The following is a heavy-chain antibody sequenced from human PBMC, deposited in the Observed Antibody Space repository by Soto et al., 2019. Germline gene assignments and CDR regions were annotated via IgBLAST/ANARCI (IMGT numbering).Heavy chain of an antibody. Sequence: GGSLRLSCAASGFTFSSYAMSWVRQAPGKGLEWVSAISGSGGSTYYADSVKGRFNISRDNSKNTLYLQMNSLRAEDTAVYYCAKDRDVLLWFGETYYFDYWGQGTLVTVSS. V-gene: IGHV3-23*01. CDR3: AKDRDVLLWFGETYYFDY. CDR2: ISGSGGST. D-gene: IGHD3-10*01. J-gene: IGHJ4*02. CDR1: GFTFSSYA.